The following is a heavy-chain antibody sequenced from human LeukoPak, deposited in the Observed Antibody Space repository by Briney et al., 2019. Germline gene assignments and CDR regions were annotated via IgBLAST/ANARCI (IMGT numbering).Heavy chain of an antibody. CDR3: ASEGGDYYSDSSDYYYYYYMDV. V-gene: IGHV4-39*07. D-gene: IGHD3-22*01. CDR1: GGSISSSGYS. Sequence: PSETLSLTCSVSGGSISSSGYSWGWIRQPPGKGLEWIGSIYYSGSTYYNPSLKSRVTISVDTSKNQFSLKLTSVTAADMAVYYCASEGGDYYSDSSDYYYYYYMDVWGKGTTVTVSS. J-gene: IGHJ6*03. CDR2: IYYSGST.